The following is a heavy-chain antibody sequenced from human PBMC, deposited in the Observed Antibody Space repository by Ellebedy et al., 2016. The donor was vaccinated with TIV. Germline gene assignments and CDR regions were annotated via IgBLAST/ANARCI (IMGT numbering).Heavy chain of an antibody. CDR1: GFTFSSYA. V-gene: IGHV3-23*01. D-gene: IGHD3-10*02. CDR2: LNANGVVI. CDR3: ASSRYHYYVGNTIFAY. Sequence: PGGSLRLSCAASGFTFSSYAASWVRQAPGKGLEWVAGLNANGVVIAYADSVKGRSTISSDNSKNTLYLQVNSLRPEDTAVYYCASSRYHYYVGNTIFAYWGQGTRSPSPQ. J-gene: IGHJ4*02.